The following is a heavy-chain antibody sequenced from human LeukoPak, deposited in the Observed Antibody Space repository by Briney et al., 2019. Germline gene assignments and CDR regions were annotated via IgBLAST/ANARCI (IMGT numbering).Heavy chain of an antibody. CDR3: ARQGKYYDFWGGYYMATGHDYYFDY. J-gene: IGHJ4*02. V-gene: IGHV5-51*01. Sequence: GESLKISCKGSGYSFTSYWIGWVRQMPGEGLEWMGIIYPGDSDTRYSPSFQGQVAISADKSISTAYLQWSSLKASDTAMYYCARQGKYYDFWGGYYMATGHDYYFDYWGQGTLVTVSS. D-gene: IGHD3-3*01. CDR1: GYSFTSYW. CDR2: IYPGDSDT.